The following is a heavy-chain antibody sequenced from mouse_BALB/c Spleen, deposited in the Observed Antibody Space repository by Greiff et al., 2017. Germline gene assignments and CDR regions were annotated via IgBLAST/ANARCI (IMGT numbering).Heavy chain of an antibody. CDR1: GFNITDYY. CDR2: IDPENGDT. J-gene: IGHJ3*01. D-gene: IGHD1-1*01. CDR3: TGSTWFAY. V-gene: IGHV14-4*02. Sequence: VQLKESGAELVRSGASVKLSCTASGFNITDYYMHWVKQRPEQGLEWIGWIDPENGDTEYAPKFQGKATMTADTSSNTAYLQLSSLTSEDTAVYYCTGSTWFAYWGQGTLVTVSA.